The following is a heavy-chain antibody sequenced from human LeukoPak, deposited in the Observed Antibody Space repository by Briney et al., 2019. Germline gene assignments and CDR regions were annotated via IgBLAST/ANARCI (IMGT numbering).Heavy chain of an antibody. Sequence: GGSPRLSCAASGFTFDDYALHWVRQAPGKGLEWVSLISGDGGSTYYADSVKGRFTISRGNSKNSLYLQMNSLRTEDTALYYCAKVSASSWLGAFDIWGQGTMVTVSS. J-gene: IGHJ3*02. CDR1: GFTFDDYA. CDR2: ISGDGGST. V-gene: IGHV3-43*02. D-gene: IGHD6-13*01. CDR3: AKVSASSWLGAFDI.